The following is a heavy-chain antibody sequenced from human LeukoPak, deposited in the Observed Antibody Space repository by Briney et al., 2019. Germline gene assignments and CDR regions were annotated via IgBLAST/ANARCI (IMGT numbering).Heavy chain of an antibody. CDR1: GFTFSSYA. V-gene: IGHV3-64*01. Sequence: GGSLRLSCAASGFTFSSYAMHWVRQAPGKGLEYVSAISSNGGSTYYANSVKGRFTISRDNSKNTLYLQMGSLRAEDMAVYYCARAMGGSKRIGVPAAISSIDYWGQGTLVTVSS. CDR2: ISSNGGST. D-gene: IGHD2-2*01. CDR3: ARAMGGSKRIGVPAAISSIDY. J-gene: IGHJ4*02.